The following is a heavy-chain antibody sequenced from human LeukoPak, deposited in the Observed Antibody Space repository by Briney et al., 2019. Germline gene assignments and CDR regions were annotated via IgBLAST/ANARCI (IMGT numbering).Heavy chain of an antibody. CDR1: GFTFSSYA. CDR3: AKALSSSWYGVYYYYGMDV. J-gene: IGHJ6*04. CDR2: ISGSGGST. D-gene: IGHD6-13*01. V-gene: IGHV3-23*01. Sequence: PGGSLRLSCAASGFTFSSYAMSWVRQAPGKGLEWVSAISGSGGSTYYADSVKGRFTISRDNSKNTLYLQMNSLRAEDTAVYYCAKALSSSWYGVYYYYGMDVWGKGTTVTVSS.